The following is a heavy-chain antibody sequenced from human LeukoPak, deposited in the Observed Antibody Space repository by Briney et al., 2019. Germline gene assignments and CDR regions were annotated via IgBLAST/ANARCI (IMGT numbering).Heavy chain of an antibody. J-gene: IGHJ4*02. D-gene: IGHD3-16*02. V-gene: IGHV3-30*02. CDR1: GFTFSNYG. CDR2: IRYDGSNE. Sequence: PGGALRLSCAASGFTFSNYGLHWVRQAPGKGLGWLAFIRYDGSNEYYADSVKGRFTISRGNSENTLYLQMNSLRPEDTAVYYCAKDAPIGYWGQGTLVTVSS. CDR3: AKDAPIGY.